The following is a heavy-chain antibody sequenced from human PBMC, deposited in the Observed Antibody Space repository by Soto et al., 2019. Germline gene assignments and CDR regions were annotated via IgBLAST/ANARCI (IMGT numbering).Heavy chain of an antibody. CDR1: GYTFTSYA. CDR3: ARSPGGWLYYFAY. Sequence: QVQLVQSGAEEKKPGASVKVSCKASGYTFTSYAMHWVRQAPGQRLEWMGWINAGNGNTKYSQKFQGRVTITRDTSASTAYMELSSLRSEDTAVYYCARSPGGWLYYFAYWGQGTLVTVSS. V-gene: IGHV1-3*05. J-gene: IGHJ4*02. CDR2: INAGNGNT. D-gene: IGHD6-19*01.